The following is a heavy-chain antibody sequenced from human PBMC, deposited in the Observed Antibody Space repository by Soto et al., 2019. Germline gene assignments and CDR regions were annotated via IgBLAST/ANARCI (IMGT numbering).Heavy chain of an antibody. J-gene: IGHJ4*02. CDR2: IYYSGST. CDR1: GGSISSYY. CDR3: ARRYGGTLDC. D-gene: IGHD4-17*01. V-gene: IGHV4-59*08. Sequence: QVQLQESGPGLVKPSETLSLTCTVSGGSISSYYWSWIRQPPGKGLEWIGYIYYSGSTNYNPSLKSRVTISVDTSKNQFPLKLSSVTAADTAVYYCARRYGGTLDCWGQGTLVTVSS.